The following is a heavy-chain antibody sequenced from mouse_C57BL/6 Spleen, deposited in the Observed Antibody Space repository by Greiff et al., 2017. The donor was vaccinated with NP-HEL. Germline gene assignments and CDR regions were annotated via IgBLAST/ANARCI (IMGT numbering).Heavy chain of an antibody. D-gene: IGHD4-1*01. CDR3: ARNWELTGTWFDY. CDR1: GFSLTSYG. J-gene: IGHJ2*01. CDR2: IWSGGST. Sequence: VKLVESGPGLVQPSPSLSITCTVSGFSLTSYGVHWVRQSPGKGLEWLGVIWSGGSTDYNAAFISRLSISKDNSKSQVFFKMNSLQADDTAIYYCARNWELTGTWFDYWGQGTTLTVSS. V-gene: IGHV2-2*01.